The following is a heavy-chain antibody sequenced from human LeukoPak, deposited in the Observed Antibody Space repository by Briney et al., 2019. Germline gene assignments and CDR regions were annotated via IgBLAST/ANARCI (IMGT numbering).Heavy chain of an antibody. D-gene: IGHD6-6*01. CDR1: GGSISSYY. CDR2: IYYSGST. CDR3: ARSRARDAFDI. Sequence: KPSETLSLTCTVSGGSISSYYWSWIRQPPGKGLEWIGYIYYSGSTNYNPSLKSRVTISVDTSKNQFSLKLSSVTAADTAVCYCARSRARDAFDIWGQGTMVTVSS. V-gene: IGHV4-59*01. J-gene: IGHJ3*02.